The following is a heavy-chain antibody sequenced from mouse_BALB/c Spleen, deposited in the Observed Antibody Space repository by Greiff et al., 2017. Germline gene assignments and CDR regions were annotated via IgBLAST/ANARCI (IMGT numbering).Heavy chain of an antibody. V-gene: IGHV5-4*02. CDR3: AREKGRYAMDY. Sequence: EVKLVESGGGLVKPGGSLKLSCAASGFTFSDYYMYWVRQTPEKRLEWVATISDGGSYTYYPDSVKGRFTISRDNAKNNLYLQMSSLKSEDTAMYYCAREKGRYAMDYWGQGTSVTVSS. J-gene: IGHJ4*01. CDR1: GFTFSDYY. D-gene: IGHD3-3*01. CDR2: ISDGGSYT.